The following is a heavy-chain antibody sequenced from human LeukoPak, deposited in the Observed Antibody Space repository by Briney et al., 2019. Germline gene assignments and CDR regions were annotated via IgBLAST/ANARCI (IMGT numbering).Heavy chain of an antibody. CDR2: IYYSGST. V-gene: IGHV4-31*03. D-gene: IGHD6-6*01. J-gene: IGHJ4*02. CDR3: AREHIAARPDY. CDR1: GGSISSGGYS. Sequence: PSQTLSLTCTVSGGSISSGGYSWSWIRQHPGKGLEWIGYIYYSGSTYYNPSLKSRVTISVDTSKNQFSLKLSSATAADTAVYYCAREHIAARPDYWGQGTLVTVSS.